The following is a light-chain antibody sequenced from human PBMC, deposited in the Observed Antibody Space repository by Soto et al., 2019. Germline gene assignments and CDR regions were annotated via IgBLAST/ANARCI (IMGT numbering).Light chain of an antibody. CDR1: QSLVYSNGNTY. CDR3: MQGTHWPRT. V-gene: IGKV2-30*01. Sequence: EVVLTQSPLSLPVTLGQPASISCRSSQSLVYSNGNTYLNWFQQRPGQSPRRPFYKVFNRDSGVPDRFSGSGSGTDFTLRITKVEAEDVGVYYCMQGTHWPRTFGQGTKVEI. CDR2: KVF. J-gene: IGKJ1*01.